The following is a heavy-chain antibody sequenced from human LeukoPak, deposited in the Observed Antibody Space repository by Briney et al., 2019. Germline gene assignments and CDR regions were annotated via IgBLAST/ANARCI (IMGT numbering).Heavy chain of an antibody. CDR1: GFTFSSYD. V-gene: IGHV3-13*01. CDR3: ARVRTDYMDV. J-gene: IGHJ6*03. Sequence: GGSLRLSCAASGFTFSSYDMHWVRQAPGKGLEWVSSISTAGDTYYLGSVKGRFTISRENAKNSLYLQMNSLRDGDTAVYYCARVRTDYMDVWGKGTTVTVSS. CDR2: ISTAGDT.